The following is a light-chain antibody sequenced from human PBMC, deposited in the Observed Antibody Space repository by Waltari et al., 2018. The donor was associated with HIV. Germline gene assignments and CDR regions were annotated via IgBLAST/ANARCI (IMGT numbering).Light chain of an antibody. CDR3: SSYTSSGPRYVL. J-gene: IGLJ2*01. V-gene: IGLV2-14*03. CDR1: SGDVGGYNF. CDR2: NVS. Sequence: SALTQPASVSGSPGQSITISCSGTSGDVGGYNFVSWYQKHPGKAPKLIICNVSSRPAGVSIRFSGSRSANTASLTISGLQVEDEADYFCSSYTSSGPRYVLFGGGTRLTVL.